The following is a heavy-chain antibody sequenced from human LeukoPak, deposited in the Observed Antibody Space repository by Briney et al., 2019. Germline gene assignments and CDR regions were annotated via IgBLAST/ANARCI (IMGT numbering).Heavy chain of an antibody. CDR1: GFTFSSYA. Sequence: GGSLRLSCAASGFTFSSYAMSWVRQAPGKGLEWVSAISGSGGSTYYADSVKGRFTISRDNSKNTLDLQMNSLRAEDTAVYYCAKDLEDYYLTVWFDPGAQETLATVSS. V-gene: IGHV3-23*01. D-gene: IGHD3-10*01. CDR2: ISGSGGST. J-gene: IGHJ5*02. CDR3: AKDLEDYYLTVWFDP.